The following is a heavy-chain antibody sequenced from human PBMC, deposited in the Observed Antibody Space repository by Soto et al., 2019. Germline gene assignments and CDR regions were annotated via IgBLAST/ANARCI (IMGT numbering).Heavy chain of an antibody. J-gene: IGHJ5*02. CDR3: ARDSPATMDLFDP. CDR1: GGSVSSGTYY. Sequence: SETLSLTCTVSGGSVSSGTYYWSWIRQPPGGRLEWIGNIHYSGTTIYNPSLKSRVAISVDRSKDQFSLSLSSVTAADTAVYYCARDSPATMDLFDPWGQGTRVTVS. V-gene: IGHV4-61*01. D-gene: IGHD2-2*01. CDR2: IHYSGTT.